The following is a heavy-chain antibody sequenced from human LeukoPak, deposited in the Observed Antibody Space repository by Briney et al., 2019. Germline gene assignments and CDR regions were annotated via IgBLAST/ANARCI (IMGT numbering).Heavy chain of an antibody. CDR2: IGTIGDT. CDR1: GFTFSTYD. D-gene: IGHD2-21*01. CDR3: ARATVIGNAPVPGYMDV. J-gene: IGHJ6*03. Sequence: GGSLRLSCAASGFTFSTYDMHWVRQVSGKGLDWVSSIGTIGDTFYPGSVEGRFTISRENAKNSLYLQMNGLRAGDTAVYYCARATVIGNAPVPGYMDVWGKGTTVTVSS. V-gene: IGHV3-13*01.